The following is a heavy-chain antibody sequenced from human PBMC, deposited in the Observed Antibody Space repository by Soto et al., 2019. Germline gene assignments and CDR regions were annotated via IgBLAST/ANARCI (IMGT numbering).Heavy chain of an antibody. CDR3: AKGRYGYTYGSFDY. D-gene: IGHD5-18*01. CDR1: GFTLSSYA. J-gene: IGHJ4*02. Sequence: GGSLRLSFAASGFTLSSYAMSWVRQAPGKGLEWVSAIDGSGGSTYYAGSVKGRFTISRDNSKNTLYLQMSGLRAEDTAVYYCAKGRYGYTYGSFDYWGQGTLVTVSS. V-gene: IGHV3-23*01. CDR2: IDGSGGST.